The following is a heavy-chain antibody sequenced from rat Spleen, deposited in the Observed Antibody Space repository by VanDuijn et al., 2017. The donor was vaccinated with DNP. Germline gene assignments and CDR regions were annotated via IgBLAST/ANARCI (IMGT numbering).Heavy chain of an antibody. CDR1: GFTFSAYY. CDR3: ARWNSGHFDY. J-gene: IGHJ2*01. D-gene: IGHD4-3*01. Sequence: EVQLVETGGGLVQPGRSLKLSCVASGFTFSAYYMAWVRQAPAKGLEWVAYIGSDGYAPYYGDSVKGRFTISRDNAKSTLYLQMNSLRSEDMATYYCARWNSGHFDYWGQGVMVPVSS. CDR2: IGSDGYAP. V-gene: IGHV5-22*01.